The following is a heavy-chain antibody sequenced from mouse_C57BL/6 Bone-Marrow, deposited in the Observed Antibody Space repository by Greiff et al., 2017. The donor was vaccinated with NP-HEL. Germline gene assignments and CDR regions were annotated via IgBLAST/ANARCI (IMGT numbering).Heavy chain of an antibody. CDR3: AGQDYYATWFTY. CDR2: ISNGGGST. Sequence: EVQGVEYGGGLVQPGGSLKLSCAASGFTFSDYYMYWVRQTPEKRLEWVAYISNGGGSTYYPDTVKGRVTLSRDNAYNTPYLQMSSLKSEDSAVYYCAGQDYYATWFTYWGQGTLVTVSA. V-gene: IGHV5-12*01. D-gene: IGHD1-1*01. J-gene: IGHJ3*01. CDR1: GFTFSDYY.